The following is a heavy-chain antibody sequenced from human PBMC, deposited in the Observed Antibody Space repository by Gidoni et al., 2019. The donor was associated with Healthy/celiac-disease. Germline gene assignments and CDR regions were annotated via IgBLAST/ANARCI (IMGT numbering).Heavy chain of an antibody. Sequence: QVQLQESGPGLVKPSETLSLTCTVSGGSISSYYWSWIRQPPGKGLEWIGYIYYRGSTNYNPSLKSRVTISVDTSKNQFSLKLSSVTAADTAVYYCARDDPYYDSSGYYRYWGQGTLVTVSS. CDR3: ARDDPYYDSSGYYRY. D-gene: IGHD3-22*01. CDR1: GGSISSYY. J-gene: IGHJ4*02. CDR2: IYYRGST. V-gene: IGHV4-59*01.